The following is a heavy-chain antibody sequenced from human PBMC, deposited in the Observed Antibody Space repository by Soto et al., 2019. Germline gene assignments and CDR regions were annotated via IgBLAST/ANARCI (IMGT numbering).Heavy chain of an antibody. J-gene: IGHJ4*02. Sequence: GASVKVSCKASGGTFSSYAISWVRQAPGQGLEWMGGIIPIFGTANYAQKFQGRVTITADESTSTAYMELSSLRSEDTAVYFWANVNDIFSDYWGQGTLVAVSS. CDR3: ANVNDIFSDY. CDR2: IIPIFGTA. D-gene: IGHD1-1*01. V-gene: IGHV1-69*13. CDR1: GGTFSSYA.